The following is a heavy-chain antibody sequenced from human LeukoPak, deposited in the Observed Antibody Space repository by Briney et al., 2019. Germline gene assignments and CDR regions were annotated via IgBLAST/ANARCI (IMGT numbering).Heavy chain of an antibody. Sequence: SETLSLTCTVSGVSITTYYWSWIRQPPGKGLEWIGFIYYSGNTNYNPSLKSRVTISVDTSKNQFSLKLSSVTAADTAVYYCARAYTSWSFDYWGQGTLVTVSS. CDR3: ARAYTSWSFDY. V-gene: IGHV4-59*01. CDR2: IYYSGNT. CDR1: GVSITTYY. D-gene: IGHD2-2*02. J-gene: IGHJ4*02.